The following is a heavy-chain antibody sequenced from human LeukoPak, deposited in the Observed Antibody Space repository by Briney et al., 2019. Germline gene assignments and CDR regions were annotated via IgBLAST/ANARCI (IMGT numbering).Heavy chain of an antibody. J-gene: IGHJ3*02. CDR1: GDSSSRSY. CDR3: ARRQGDWRAFDM. Sequence: SETLSLTCTISGDSSSRSYWSWIRQPAGQGLEWIGRIHTSGITNYNLSLKSRVTMSVDTSKNQFSLTLSSVTAADTAMYFCARRQGDWRAFDMWGQGTMVTVSS. CDR2: IHTSGIT. D-gene: IGHD3-3*01. V-gene: IGHV4-4*07.